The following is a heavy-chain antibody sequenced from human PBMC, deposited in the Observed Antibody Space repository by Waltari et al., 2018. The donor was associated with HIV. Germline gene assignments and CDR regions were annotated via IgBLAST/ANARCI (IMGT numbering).Heavy chain of an antibody. Sequence: HVQRVESGGGVVQPGRPLGPSCAASGVTFGPAAMHWVRQAPGKGLEWVAIISYGGRNKYYADSVKGRFTISRDNSKNTVYLQMNSLRGEDTAVYYCARDGHFYDSRPLDYWGQGTLVTVSS. D-gene: IGHD3-22*01. CDR2: ISYGGRNK. J-gene: IGHJ4*02. V-gene: IGHV3-30*04. CDR3: ARDGHFYDSRPLDY. CDR1: GVTFGPAA.